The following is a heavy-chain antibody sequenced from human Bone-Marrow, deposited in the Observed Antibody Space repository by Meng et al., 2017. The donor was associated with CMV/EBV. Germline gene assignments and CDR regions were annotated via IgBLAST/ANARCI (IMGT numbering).Heavy chain of an antibody. CDR3: ARGGDYDFWSGPSPDY. Sequence: SGSSGSYYWSWIRQPPGKGLEWIGYTYNSGSTNYNPSLKSRVTISIDTSKNQFSLKVSSVTAADTAVYYCARGGDYDFWSGPSPDYWGQGALVTVSS. D-gene: IGHD3-3*01. CDR1: SGSSGSYY. CDR2: TYNSGST. J-gene: IGHJ4*02. V-gene: IGHV4-61*01.